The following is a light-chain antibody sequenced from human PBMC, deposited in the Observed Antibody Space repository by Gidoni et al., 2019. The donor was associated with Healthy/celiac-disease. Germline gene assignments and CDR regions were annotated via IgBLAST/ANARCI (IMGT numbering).Light chain of an antibody. CDR1: QDISNY. V-gene: IGKV1-33*01. CDR2: DAS. CDR3: QQYDNLPFI. J-gene: IGKJ3*01. Sequence: DIQMTTSSSSLSASVGDRVTITCQASQDISNYLNWYQQKPGKAPKLLIYDASNLETGVPSRFSGSGSGTDFTFTISSLQPEDIATYYCQQYDNLPFIFGPGTKVDIK.